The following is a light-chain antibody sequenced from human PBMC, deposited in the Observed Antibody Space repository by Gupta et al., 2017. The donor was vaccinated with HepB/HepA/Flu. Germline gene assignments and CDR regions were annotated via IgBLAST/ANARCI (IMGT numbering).Light chain of an antibody. V-gene: IGKV3-15*01. CDR3: QQYKNWPPVT. Sequence: EIVMTQSPATLSVSPGERATLSCRASQSVSSNLAWYQQKPGQAPRLLIYGASTRATGIPARFSGSGYGTEFTLTISSRQSEDFAVYYCQQYKNWPPVTFGQGTRLEIK. CDR1: QSVSSN. CDR2: GAS. J-gene: IGKJ5*01.